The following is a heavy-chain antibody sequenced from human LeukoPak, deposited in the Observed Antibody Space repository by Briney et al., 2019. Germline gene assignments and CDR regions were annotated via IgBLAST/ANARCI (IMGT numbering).Heavy chain of an antibody. CDR1: GGSISSSSYY. D-gene: IGHD6-19*01. Sequence: PSETLSLTCTVSGGSISSSSYYWGWIRQPPGKGLEWIGSIYYSGSTYYNPSLKSRVTISVDTSKNQFSLKLSSVTAADTAVYYCARTGQWLVRKYFQHWGQGTLVTVSS. CDR3: ARTGQWLVRKYFQH. V-gene: IGHV4-39*07. CDR2: IYYSGST. J-gene: IGHJ1*01.